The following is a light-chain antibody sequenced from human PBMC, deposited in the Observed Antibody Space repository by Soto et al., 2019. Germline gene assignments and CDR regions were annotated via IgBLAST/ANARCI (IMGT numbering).Light chain of an antibody. J-gene: IGLJ1*01. CDR3: SSYAGSNNRV. V-gene: IGLV2-8*01. CDR2: EVS. CDR1: SGDVGGYNY. Sequence: QSALTQPPSASGSPGQSVTISCTGASGDVGGYNYVSWYQQHPGKAPKLMIFEVSERPSGVPDRFSASKSGNTASLTVSGLQAEDEADYYCSSYAGSNNRVSGTGTKVTVL.